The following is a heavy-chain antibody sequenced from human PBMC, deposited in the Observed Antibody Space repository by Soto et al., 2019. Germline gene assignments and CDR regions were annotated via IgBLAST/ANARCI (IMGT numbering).Heavy chain of an antibody. CDR2: INSGSTSV. Sequence: GGSLRLSCVASGFIFNSYSMNWVRQAPGKGLEWISYINSGSTSVFYADSVKGRFTISRDNAKSSLYLQMNSLRAEDTAVYYCASSASPDAYWGQGTLVTVSS. V-gene: IGHV3-48*01. CDR1: GFIFNSYS. CDR3: ASSASPDAY. J-gene: IGHJ4*02. D-gene: IGHD1-26*01.